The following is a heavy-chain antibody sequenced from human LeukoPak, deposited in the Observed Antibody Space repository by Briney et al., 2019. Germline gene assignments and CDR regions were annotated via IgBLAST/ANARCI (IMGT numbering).Heavy chain of an antibody. V-gene: IGHV4-61*01. CDR1: GGSVSSSSYY. CDR2: IYYSGST. D-gene: IGHD2-21*02. J-gene: IGHJ6*02. Sequence: PSETLSLTCTVSGGSVSSSSYYWSWIRQPPGKGLEWIGYIYYSGSTNYNPSLKSRVTISVDTSKNQFSLRLSSVTAADTAVYYCARDLLAYCSGDCYSSFYYGMDVWGPGTAVTVSS. CDR3: ARDLLAYCSGDCYSSFYYGMDV.